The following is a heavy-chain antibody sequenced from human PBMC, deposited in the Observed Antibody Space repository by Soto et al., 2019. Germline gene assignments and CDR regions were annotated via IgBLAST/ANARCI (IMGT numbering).Heavy chain of an antibody. V-gene: IGHV4-39*01. Sequence: SETLSLTCTVSGGSISGSSDYWGWIRQPPGKGLEWIGSIFYSGSTYYNPSLKSRVTISVDKSKNKFSLKLTSVTAADTSVYYCATDSSYYYDSSAYYSNWFDPWGQGMLV. J-gene: IGHJ5*02. D-gene: IGHD3-22*01. CDR1: GGSISGSSDY. CDR3: ATDSSYYYDSSAYYSNWFDP. CDR2: IFYSGST.